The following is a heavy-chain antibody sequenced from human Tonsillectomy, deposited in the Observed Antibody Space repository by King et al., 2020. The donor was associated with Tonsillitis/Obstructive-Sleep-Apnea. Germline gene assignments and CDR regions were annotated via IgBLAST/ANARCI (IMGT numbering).Heavy chain of an antibody. CDR1: GYTFTGYY. J-gene: IGHJ2*01. CDR2: IDPNSGVT. V-gene: IGHV1-2*04. CDR3: ARDIGDRRSYWYFDL. Sequence: QLVQSGAEVKKPGASVKVSCKASGYTFTGYYIHWVRQAPGQGLEWMGWIDPNSGVTSNVQKFQDWVTMTRDTSISTVYLVLSRLKSDDTAVYYCARDIGDRRSYWYFDLWGRGTLVTVSS. D-gene: IGHD3-16*01.